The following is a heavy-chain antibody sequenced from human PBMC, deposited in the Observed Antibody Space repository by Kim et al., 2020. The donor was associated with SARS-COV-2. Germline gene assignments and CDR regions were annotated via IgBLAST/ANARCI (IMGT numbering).Heavy chain of an antibody. CDR3: ARGGLEDWYFDL. V-gene: IGHV6-1*01. D-gene: IGHD6-19*01. J-gene: IGHJ2*01. Sequence: VYAVYLKKRITTTPDTSKNQFSLQLNSVTPEDTAVYYCARGGLEDWYFDLWGRGTLVTVSS.